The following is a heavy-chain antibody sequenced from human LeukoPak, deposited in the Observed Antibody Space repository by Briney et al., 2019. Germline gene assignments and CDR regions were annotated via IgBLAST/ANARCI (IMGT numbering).Heavy chain of an antibody. J-gene: IGHJ4*02. V-gene: IGHV1-46*01. CDR1: GYTFTSYD. CDR2: INPSGGST. Sequence: ASVKVSCKASGYTFTSYDMHWVRQAPGQGLEWMGIINPSGGSTSYAQKFQGRVTMTRDTSTSTAYMELSSLRSEDSAVYYCARSIAVADSDYWGQGTLVTVSS. CDR3: ARSIAVADSDY. D-gene: IGHD6-19*01.